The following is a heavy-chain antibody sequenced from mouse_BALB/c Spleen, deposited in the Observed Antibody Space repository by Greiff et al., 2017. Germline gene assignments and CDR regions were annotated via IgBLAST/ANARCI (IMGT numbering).Heavy chain of an antibody. CDR1: GFSLTSYG. CDR2: IWSGGST. J-gene: IGHJ3*01. Sequence: QVQLQQSGPGLVQPSQSLSITCTVSGFSLTSYGVHWVRQSPGKGLEWLGVIWSGGSTDYNAAFISRLSISKDNSKSQVFFKMNSLQANDTAIYYCARRGVYGYGWFAYWGQGTLVTVSA. CDR3: ARRGVYGYGWFAY. D-gene: IGHD2-2*01. V-gene: IGHV2-2*02.